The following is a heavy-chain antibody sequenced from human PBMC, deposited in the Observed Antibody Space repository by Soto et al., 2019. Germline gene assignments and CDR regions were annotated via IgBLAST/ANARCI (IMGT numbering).Heavy chain of an antibody. CDR3: ARERGGSGSYDY. D-gene: IGHD3-10*01. V-gene: IGHV1-69*04. CDR1: GGTFSSYT. CDR2: IIPILGIA. J-gene: IGHJ4*02. Sequence: ASVKVSCKASGGTFSSYTISWVRQAPGQGLEWMGRIIPILGIANYAQKFQGRVTITADKSTSTAYMELSSLRSEDTAVYYCARERGGSGSYDYWGQGTLVTVSS.